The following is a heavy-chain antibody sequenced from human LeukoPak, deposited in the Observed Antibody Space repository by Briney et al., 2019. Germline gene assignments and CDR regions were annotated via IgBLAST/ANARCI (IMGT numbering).Heavy chain of an antibody. D-gene: IGHD1-14*01. CDR2: IYYSGST. Sequence: PSETLSLTCTVSGGSISSSSYYWGWIRQPPGKGLEWIGSIYYSGSTYYNPSLKSRVTISVDTSKNQFSLKLSSVTAADTAVYYCARSLNRDWFDPWGQGTLVTVSS. CDR3: ARSLNRDWFDP. J-gene: IGHJ5*02. V-gene: IGHV4-39*01. CDR1: GGSISSSSYY.